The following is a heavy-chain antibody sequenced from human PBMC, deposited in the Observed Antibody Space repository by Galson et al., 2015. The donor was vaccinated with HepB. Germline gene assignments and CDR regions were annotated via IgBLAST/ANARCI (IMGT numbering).Heavy chain of an antibody. D-gene: IGHD1-26*01. CDR2: IYYSGST. CDR3: ARLSVYYGYIFDY. J-gene: IGHJ4*02. CDR1: GGSISSYY. Sequence: ETLSLTCTVSGGSISSYYWSWIRQPPGKGLEWIGYIYYSGSTNYNPSLKSRVTISVDTSKNQFSLKLSSVTAADTAVYYCARLSVYYGYIFDYWGQGTLVTVSS. V-gene: IGHV4-59*08.